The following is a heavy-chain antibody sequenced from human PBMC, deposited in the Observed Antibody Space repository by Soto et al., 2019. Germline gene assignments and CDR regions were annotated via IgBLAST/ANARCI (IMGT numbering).Heavy chain of an antibody. D-gene: IGHD3-22*01. CDR3: AGLYHYDSSGYYDY. CDR1: GYTFSDYY. J-gene: IGHJ4*02. V-gene: IGHV1-46*01. CDR2: INPSGGRT. Sequence: ASVKVSCKAGGYTFSDYYIQWVRQAPGQGLEWMGIINPSGGRTTYAQKFQGRVTMTRDTSTSTFHMELSSLTSEDTAVYYCAGLYHYDSSGYYDYWGQGTLVTVSS.